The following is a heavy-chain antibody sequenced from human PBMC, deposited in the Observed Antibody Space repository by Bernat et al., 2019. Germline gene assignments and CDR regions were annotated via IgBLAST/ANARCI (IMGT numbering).Heavy chain of an antibody. J-gene: IGHJ4*02. CDR1: GFSLSTSGVG. Sequence: QITLKESGPTLVKPTQTLTLTCTFSGFSLSTSGVGVGWIRQPPGKALEWLALIYWDDDKRYSPSLKSRLTITKDTSKNQVVLTMTSMDPVETATYYCAHSGRYCSSTSCYYYFDYWGQGTLVTVSS. D-gene: IGHD2-2*01. CDR2: IYWDDDK. CDR3: AHSGRYCSSTSCYYYFDY. V-gene: IGHV2-5*02.